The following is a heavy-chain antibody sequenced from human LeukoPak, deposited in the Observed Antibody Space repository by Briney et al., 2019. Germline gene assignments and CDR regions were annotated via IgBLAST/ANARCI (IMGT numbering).Heavy chain of an antibody. V-gene: IGHV1-3*01. CDR2: INAGNGNT. D-gene: IGHD2-15*01. Sequence: ASVKVSCKASGYTFTSYAMHWVRQAPGQRLEWMGWINAGNGNTKYSQKFQGRVTITRDTSASTAYMELSSLRSEDTAVYYCARGGYRSGGSCFHNWFDPWGQGTLVTVSS. J-gene: IGHJ5*02. CDR1: GYTFTSYA. CDR3: ARGGYRSGGSCFHNWFDP.